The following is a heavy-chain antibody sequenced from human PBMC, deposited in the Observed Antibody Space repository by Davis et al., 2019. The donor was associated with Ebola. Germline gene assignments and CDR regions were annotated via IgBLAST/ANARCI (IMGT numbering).Heavy chain of an antibody. CDR2: IRYDGINK. CDR1: GFIFDDYA. D-gene: IGHD2/OR15-2a*01. Sequence: GESLKISCAASGFIFDDYAMHWVRQAPGKGLEWVSFIRYDGINKNYADSVKGRFTTSRDHSKNTLYLQMNSLRAEDTAVYYCAKQGARESLDYWGQGTLVTVSS. V-gene: IGHV3-30*02. CDR3: AKQGARESLDY. J-gene: IGHJ4*02.